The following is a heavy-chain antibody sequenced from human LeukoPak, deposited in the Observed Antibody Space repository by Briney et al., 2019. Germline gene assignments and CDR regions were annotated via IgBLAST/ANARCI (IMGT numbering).Heavy chain of an antibody. D-gene: IGHD4-17*01. CDR2: ISAYNDNR. CDR1: DYTLTSFG. J-gene: IGHJ4*02. Sequence: GASVKVSCKASDYTLTSFGVSWVRQAPGQGPEWKGWISAYNDNRHYAQKFQGRVTLTTDTSTSTAYLELRSLRSDDTAVYFCARDYGDNSYFFDYWGQGTLVTVSS. V-gene: IGHV1-18*01. CDR3: ARDYGDNSYFFDY.